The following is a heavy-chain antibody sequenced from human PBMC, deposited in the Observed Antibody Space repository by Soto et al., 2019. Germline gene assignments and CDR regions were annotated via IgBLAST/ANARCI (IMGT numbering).Heavy chain of an antibody. J-gene: IGHJ6*02. Sequence: SVKVSCKASGGTFSSYSISWVRQAPGQGLEWMGGIIPIPGTANYAQKFQGRVTITADESTSTAYMELSSLRSEDTAVYYCARSQGSSTSLEIYYYYYYGMDVWGQGTTVTVS. CDR1: GGTFSSYS. CDR2: IIPIPGTA. CDR3: ARSQGSSTSLEIYYYYYYGMDV. V-gene: IGHV1-69*13. D-gene: IGHD2-2*01.